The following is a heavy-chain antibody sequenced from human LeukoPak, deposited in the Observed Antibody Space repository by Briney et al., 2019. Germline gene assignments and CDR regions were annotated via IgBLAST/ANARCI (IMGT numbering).Heavy chain of an antibody. CDR3: AREDAGGTYSFDY. CDR1: GFTFSNAW. J-gene: IGHJ4*02. CDR2: IKTKTDGGTT. V-gene: IGHV3-15*01. D-gene: IGHD1-26*01. Sequence: GGSLRLSCAASGFTFSNAWMSWVRQAPGKGLEWVGRIKTKTDGGTTDYAAPVKGRFTISRDDSKNTLYLQMNSLKTEDTAVYYCAREDAGGTYSFDYWGQGTPVTVSS.